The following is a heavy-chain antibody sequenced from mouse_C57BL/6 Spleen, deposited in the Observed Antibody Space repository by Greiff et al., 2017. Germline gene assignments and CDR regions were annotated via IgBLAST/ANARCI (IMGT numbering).Heavy chain of an antibody. CDR3: ANGFAY. CDR1: GYSFTGYY. J-gene: IGHJ3*01. Sequence: VQLKQSGPELVKPGASVKISCKASGYSFTGYYMNWVKQSPEKSLEWIGEINPSTGGTTYNQKFKAKATLTVDKSSSTAYMQLKSLTSEDSAVYYCANGFAYWGQGTLVTVSA. CDR2: INPSTGGT. V-gene: IGHV1-42*01.